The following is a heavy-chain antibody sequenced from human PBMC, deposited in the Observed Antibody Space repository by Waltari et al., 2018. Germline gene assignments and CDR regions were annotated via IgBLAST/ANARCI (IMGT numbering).Heavy chain of an antibody. J-gene: IGHJ4*02. CDR1: GFPLPTSGVG. CDR3: AHRFIRSGDWASGFFDH. D-gene: IGHD2-21*02. V-gene: IGHV2-5*02. Sequence: QVTLRESVSSRVKPTQTLALTCRFSGFPLPTSGVGVGWIRPSPGKALEWLALIYWADDKRYKPSLKSRLTITKATSRNQVVLTMTNVDPVDTATYYCAHRFIRSGDWASGFFDHWGQGTLVTVAS. CDR2: IYWADDK.